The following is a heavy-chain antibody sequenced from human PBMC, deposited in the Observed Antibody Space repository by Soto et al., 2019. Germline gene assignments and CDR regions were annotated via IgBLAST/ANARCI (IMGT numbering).Heavy chain of an antibody. Sequence: PGGSLRLSCAASGFTFSIYAISWVRQPAEGXREWVAGISGGGSSTYYADSVKGRFTISRDNSKNTLYLQMNSLRAEDTAVYYCAKGPGIIMIVVALIFDSWGQGTLVTVSS. CDR1: GFTFSIYA. D-gene: IGHD3-22*01. J-gene: IGHJ4*02. V-gene: IGHV3-23*01. CDR3: AKGPGIIMIVVALIFDS. CDR2: ISGGGSST.